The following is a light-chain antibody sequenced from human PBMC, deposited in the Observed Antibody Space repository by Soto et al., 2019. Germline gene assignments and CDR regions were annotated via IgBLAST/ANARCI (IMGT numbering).Light chain of an antibody. CDR2: GAS. CDR3: QQYGSSPWT. CDR1: QSIQTS. V-gene: IGKV3-20*01. Sequence: VLTQSPATLSLSPGERATLSCRASQSIQTSLAWYQQKPGQAPRLLIYGASSRETGIQDRFSGSGSGTEFTLTISRLEPEDFAVYYCQQYGSSPWTFGQGTKVDIK. J-gene: IGKJ1*01.